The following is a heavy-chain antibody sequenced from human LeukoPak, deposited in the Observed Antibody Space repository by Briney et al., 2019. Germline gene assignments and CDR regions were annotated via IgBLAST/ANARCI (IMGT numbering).Heavy chain of an antibody. D-gene: IGHD2-15*01. CDR1: GFTFSDYW. CDR3: AVVLDY. J-gene: IGHJ4*02. CDR2: IRQDSSAK. Sequence: GGSLRLSCVTSGFTFSDYWMTWVRQAPGKGLEWVANIRQDSSAKNYVDSVKGRFTISRDNAKNSLFLHMDSLSVEDTAVYYCAVVLDYWGPGTLVTVSS. V-gene: IGHV3-7*01.